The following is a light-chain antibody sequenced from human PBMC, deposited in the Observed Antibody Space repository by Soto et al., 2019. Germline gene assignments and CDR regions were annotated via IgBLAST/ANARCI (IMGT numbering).Light chain of an antibody. V-gene: IGKV3-20*01. CDR3: QQYGPLRVT. CDR1: QSVSSSY. Sequence: EIVLTQSPGTLSLSPGERATLSCRASQSVSSSYLAWYQQKPGQAPMLLIYGASSRATGIPDRFSGSGSGTDFTLTISRLEPEDFAVYYCQQYGPLRVTFGGGTKVEIK. J-gene: IGKJ4*01. CDR2: GAS.